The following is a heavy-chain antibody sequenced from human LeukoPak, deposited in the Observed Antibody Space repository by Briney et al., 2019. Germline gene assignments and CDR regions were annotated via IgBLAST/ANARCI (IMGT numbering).Heavy chain of an antibody. CDR1: GFTFSSYA. CDR3: AKQKVVITSAPRD. D-gene: IGHD3-22*01. Sequence: PGGSLRLSSAASGFTFSSYAMSWVRQAPGKGLEWVSAISGSGGSTYYADSVKGRFTISRDNSKNTLYLQMNSLRAEDTAVYYCAKQKVVITSAPRDWGQGTLVTVSS. CDR2: ISGSGGST. J-gene: IGHJ4*02. V-gene: IGHV3-23*01.